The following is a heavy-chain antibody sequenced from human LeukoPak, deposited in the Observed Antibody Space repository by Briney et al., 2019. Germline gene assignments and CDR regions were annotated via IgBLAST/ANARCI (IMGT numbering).Heavy chain of an antibody. V-gene: IGHV4-59*12. CDR1: GGSISSYY. D-gene: IGHD3-22*01. CDR3: ARDRFSRIVYYYYYMDV. J-gene: IGHJ6*03. Sequence: PSQTLSLTCTVSGGSISSYYWSWIRQPPGKGLEWIGYIYYSGSTNYNPSLKSRVTISVDTSKNQFSLKLSSVTAADTAVYYCARDRFSRIVYYYYYMDVWGKGTTVTVSS. CDR2: IYYSGST.